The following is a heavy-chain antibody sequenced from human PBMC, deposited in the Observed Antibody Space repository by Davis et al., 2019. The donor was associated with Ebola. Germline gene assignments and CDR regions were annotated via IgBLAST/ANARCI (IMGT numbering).Heavy chain of an antibody. CDR1: GGTFSSYA. CDR2: ISGSGGST. CDR3: VTEVIILMTSDF. Sequence: SCKASGGTFSSYAMSWVRQAPGKGLEWVSAISGSGGSTYYADSVKGRFTISRDNSKNTLYLQMNRLTTEDTAVYYCVTEVIILMTSDFWGQGSLVTVSS. D-gene: IGHD2-8*02. J-gene: IGHJ4*02. V-gene: IGHV3-23*01.